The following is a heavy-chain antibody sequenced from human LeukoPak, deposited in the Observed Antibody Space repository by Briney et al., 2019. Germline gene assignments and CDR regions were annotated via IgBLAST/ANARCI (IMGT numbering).Heavy chain of an antibody. CDR2: IRSKAKGGTR. Sequence: GGSLRLSCSGHGFTFGDYGMSWVRQAPGKGLEWVGFIRSKAKGGTREYAASVKGRFTISREDSKSIAYLEMNSLKTEDTAVYYCSRTDILIGYYVGFTRPYNYYMDVWGKGTTVTVSS. CDR1: GFTFGDYG. CDR3: SRTDILIGYYVGFTRPYNYYMDV. J-gene: IGHJ6*03. D-gene: IGHD3-9*01. V-gene: IGHV3-49*04.